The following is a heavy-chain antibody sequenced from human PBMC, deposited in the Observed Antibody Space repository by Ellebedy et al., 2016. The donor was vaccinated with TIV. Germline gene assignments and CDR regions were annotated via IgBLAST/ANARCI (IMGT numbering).Heavy chain of an antibody. J-gene: IGHJ3*02. Sequence: SVKVSXXASGGTFSSYAISWVRQDPGQGLEWMGRIIPILGIANYSQKFQGRVTITADKSTSTAYMELSSLRSEDTAVYYCARARGIAVAVDDAFDIWGQGTMVTVSS. V-gene: IGHV1-69*04. CDR1: GGTFSSYA. CDR3: ARARGIAVAVDDAFDI. CDR2: IIPILGIA. D-gene: IGHD6-19*01.